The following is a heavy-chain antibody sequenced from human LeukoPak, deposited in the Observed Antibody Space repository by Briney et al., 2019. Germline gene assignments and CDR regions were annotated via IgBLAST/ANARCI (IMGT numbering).Heavy chain of an antibody. CDR3: ARRGAVAGTFDY. CDR2: ISSSGSTI. V-gene: IGHV3-11*04. CDR1: GFTFSDYY. D-gene: IGHD6-19*01. J-gene: IGHJ4*02. Sequence: KAGGSLRLSCAASGFTFSDYYMSWVRQAPGKGLEWVSYISSSGSTIYYADSVKGRFTISRDNAKNTLYLQMNSLRAEDTAVYYCARRGAVAGTFDYWGQGTLVTVSS.